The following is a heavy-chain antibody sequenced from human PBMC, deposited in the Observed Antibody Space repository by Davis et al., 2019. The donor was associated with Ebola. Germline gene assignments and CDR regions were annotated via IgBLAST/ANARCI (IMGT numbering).Heavy chain of an antibody. V-gene: IGHV3-30*04. CDR2: ISYDGSNK. CDR1: GFTLSTYA. J-gene: IGHJ6*02. Sequence: GGSLRLSCAASGFTLSTYAMHWVRQAPGKGLEWVALISYDGSNKYYADSVTGRFTISRDNSKNTVYLQMNSLRTEDTAVYYCARGSANWNHYYYFAMDVWGQGTTVAVSS. D-gene: IGHD1-20*01. CDR3: ARGSANWNHYYYFAMDV.